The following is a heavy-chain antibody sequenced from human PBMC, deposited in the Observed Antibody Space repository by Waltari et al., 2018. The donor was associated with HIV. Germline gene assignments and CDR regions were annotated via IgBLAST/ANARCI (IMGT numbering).Heavy chain of an antibody. CDR3: ARGPTRYYFDY. D-gene: IGHD1-26*01. CDR1: GGSISSYY. CDR2: IFYSGST. J-gene: IGHJ4*02. V-gene: IGHV4-59*01. Sequence: QVQLQESGPGLVKPSETLSLTCAVSGGSISSYYWSWIRQSPGKGLEWIGYIFYSGSTNYNPSLKSRVTISVDTSKNQFSLKLSSVTAADTAVYYCARGPTRYYFDYWGQGTLV.